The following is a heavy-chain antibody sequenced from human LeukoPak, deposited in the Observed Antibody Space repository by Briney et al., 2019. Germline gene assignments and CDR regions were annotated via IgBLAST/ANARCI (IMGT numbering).Heavy chain of an antibody. CDR2: MNPNSGNT. Sequence: GASVKVSCKASGYTFTGYYMHWVRQAPGQGLEWMGWMNPNSGNTGYAQKFQGRVTMTRNTSISTAYMELSSLRSEDTAVYYCAREVRSSGWLTWGQGTLVTVSS. CDR3: AREVRSSGWLT. J-gene: IGHJ5*02. CDR1: GYTFTGYY. D-gene: IGHD6-19*01. V-gene: IGHV1-8*02.